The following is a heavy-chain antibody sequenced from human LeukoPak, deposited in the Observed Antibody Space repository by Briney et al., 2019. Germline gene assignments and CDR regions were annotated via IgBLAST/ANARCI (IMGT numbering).Heavy chain of an antibody. D-gene: IGHD5-18*01. CDR3: ARGTRRYSYGRTDYGMDV. CDR1: GGSISSYY. V-gene: IGHV4-59*01. Sequence: SETLSLTCTVSGGSISSYYWSWIRQPPGKGLEWIGYIYYSGSTNYNPSLKSRVTISVDTSKNQFSLKLSSVTAADTAVYYCARGTRRYSYGRTDYGMDVWGQGTTVTVSS. CDR2: IYYSGST. J-gene: IGHJ6*02.